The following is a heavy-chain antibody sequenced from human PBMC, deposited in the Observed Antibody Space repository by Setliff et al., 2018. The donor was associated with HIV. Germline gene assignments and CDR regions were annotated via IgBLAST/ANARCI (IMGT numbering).Heavy chain of an antibody. V-gene: IGHV5-51*01. CDR1: GYSFTNFL. CDR3: ARLKDVVLMVNDF. D-gene: IGHD2-8*01. Sequence: GESLKISCKGFGYSFTNFLIGWVRQMPGKGLEWMGIVSPGDSGTSYSPPFQGQVTMSADKSISTAYLQWSSLKASDTAMYYCARLKDVVLMVNDFWGQGTLVTVSS. CDR2: VSPGDSGT. J-gene: IGHJ4*02.